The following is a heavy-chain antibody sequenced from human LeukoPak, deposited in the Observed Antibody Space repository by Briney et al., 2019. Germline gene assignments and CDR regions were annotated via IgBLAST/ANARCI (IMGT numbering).Heavy chain of an antibody. J-gene: IGHJ4*02. V-gene: IGHV3-33*01. Sequence: GTSLRLSCAASGFTFNSHAMHWVRQAPGKGLEWVAVIWYDGSNAHYAAPVKGRFTISRDNSRNTLYLQMNSLRAEDTAVFYCARDFAQETSGWLDYWGQGTLVTVSS. CDR2: IWYDGSNA. CDR1: GFTFNSHA. D-gene: IGHD6-19*01. CDR3: ARDFAQETSGWLDY.